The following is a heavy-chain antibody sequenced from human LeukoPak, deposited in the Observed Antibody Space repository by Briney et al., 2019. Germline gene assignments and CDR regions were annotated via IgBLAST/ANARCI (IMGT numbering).Heavy chain of an antibody. V-gene: IGHV1-8*01. D-gene: IGHD5-12*01. CDR3: ASTNSISGYDAFDI. CDR2: MNPNSGNT. Sequence: GASVKVSCKASAYTFNSCDVKWLRQATGQGLEWMGWMNPNSGNTGYAQKFQGRVTMTRNTSISTAYMELSSLRSEDTAVYYCASTNSISGYDAFDIWGQGTMVTVSS. CDR1: AYTFNSCD. J-gene: IGHJ3*02.